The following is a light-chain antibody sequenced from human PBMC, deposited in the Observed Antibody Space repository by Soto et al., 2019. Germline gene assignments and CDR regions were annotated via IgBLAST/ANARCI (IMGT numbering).Light chain of an antibody. CDR2: GAS. Sequence: EILLTQSPATLSVSPGERVTLSCRASQSVRSNLAWYQQKPGQAPRLLIYGASTRATGLPARFSGSGSGTDFTLTISSLQSEDFAFYYCQQYNTWHPITFGQGTRLEIK. J-gene: IGKJ5*01. CDR3: QQYNTWHPIT. V-gene: IGKV3-15*01. CDR1: QSVRSN.